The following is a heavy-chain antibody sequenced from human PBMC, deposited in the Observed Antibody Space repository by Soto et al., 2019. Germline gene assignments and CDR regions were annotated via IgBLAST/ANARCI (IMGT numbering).Heavy chain of an antibody. CDR3: GGYYYDSSGYYYYYGMDV. D-gene: IGHD3-22*01. J-gene: IGHJ6*02. V-gene: IGHV4-61*05. CDR1: GGSIKGSGYF. CDR2: IYYSGST. Sequence: SETLSLTCTVSGGSIKGSGYFWAWIRQSPGKGLEWIGYIYYSGSTNYNPSLKSRVTISVDTSKNQFSLKLSSVTAADTAVYYCGGYYYDSSGYYYYYGMDVWGQGTTVTVSS.